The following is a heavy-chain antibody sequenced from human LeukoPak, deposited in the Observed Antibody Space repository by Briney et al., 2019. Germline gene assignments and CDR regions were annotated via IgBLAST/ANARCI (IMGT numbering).Heavy chain of an antibody. CDR1: GGTFSSYA. Sequence: VASVKVSCKASGGTFSSYAISWVRQAPGQGLEWMGRIIPILGIANYAQKFQGRVTITADKSTSTAYMELSSLRSEDTAVYYCASPRRVVVPGYYYYGMDVWGQGTTVTVSS. J-gene: IGHJ6*02. CDR3: ASPRRVVVPGYYYYGMDV. V-gene: IGHV1-69*04. CDR2: IIPILGIA. D-gene: IGHD2-2*01.